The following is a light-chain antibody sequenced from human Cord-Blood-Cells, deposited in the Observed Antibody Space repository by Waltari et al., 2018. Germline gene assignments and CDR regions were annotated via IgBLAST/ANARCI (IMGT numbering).Light chain of an antibody. CDR2: AAS. CDR1: QSISSY. V-gene: IGKV1-39*01. CDR3: QQSDRTPYT. J-gene: IGKJ2*01. Sequence: DIQMTQSPSSLSASVGDRVTITCRASQSISSYLNWYQQKPGKAPKLLIYAASSLQSGVPSRFSGSGSVTDLTLTISSLQPEDFATYYCQQSDRTPYTFGHGTKLEIK.